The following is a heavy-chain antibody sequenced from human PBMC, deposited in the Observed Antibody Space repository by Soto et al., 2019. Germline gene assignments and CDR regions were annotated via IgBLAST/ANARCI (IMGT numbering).Heavy chain of an antibody. Sequence: SETLSLTCTVSRGSVSGRAYYWSWIRQSPGKGLEWIGYIFHSGSTKYNPSLKSRATISVDTSTNQFSLKLTSVTAADTAVYYCARSYYYDSSGYYSMYYFDYWGQGTLVTVSS. V-gene: IGHV4-61*08. CDR1: RGSVSGRAYY. D-gene: IGHD3-22*01. CDR2: IFHSGST. CDR3: ARSYYYDSSGYYSMYYFDY. J-gene: IGHJ4*02.